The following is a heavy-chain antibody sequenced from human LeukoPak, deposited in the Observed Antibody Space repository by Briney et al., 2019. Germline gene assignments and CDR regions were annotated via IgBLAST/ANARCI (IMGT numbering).Heavy chain of an antibody. D-gene: IGHD4-17*01. Sequence: GRSLRLSCAASGFTFSSYVMHWVRQAPGKGLEWVAVISYDGSNKYYADSVKGRFTISRDNSKNTLYLQINSLRAEDTAVYYCPEDDYGDYVDAFDIWRQGTMVTVSS. CDR3: PEDDYGDYVDAFDI. CDR1: GFTFSSYV. J-gene: IGHJ3*02. V-gene: IGHV3-30*18. CDR2: ISYDGSNK.